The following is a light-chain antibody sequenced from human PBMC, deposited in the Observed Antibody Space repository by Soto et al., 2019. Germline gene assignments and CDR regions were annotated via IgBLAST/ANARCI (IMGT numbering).Light chain of an antibody. Sequence: EIVLTQSPATLSLSPGERATLSCRASQYVSRSLAWYQQKPGQAPRLLIYDASNRATGIPARFSGSGSGTDVTLTTSRLEPEDFAVYYCQQYGSSPITFGQGTRLEIK. CDR3: QQYGSSPIT. CDR2: DAS. J-gene: IGKJ5*01. V-gene: IGKV3-20*01. CDR1: QYVSRS.